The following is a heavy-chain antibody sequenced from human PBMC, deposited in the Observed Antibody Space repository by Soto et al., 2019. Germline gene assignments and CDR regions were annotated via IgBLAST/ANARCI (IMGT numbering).Heavy chain of an antibody. V-gene: IGHV1-69*01. Sequence: QVQLMQSGAEVKKPGSSVKVSCKASGGTFGSYAISWVRQAPGQGLEWMGGIIPIPGTANYAQKFQGRVTIAADESTSTAYMELSSLRSEDTAVYYCARSQGSSTCLEIYYYYYYGMDVWGQGTTVTVSS. J-gene: IGHJ6*02. CDR1: GGTFGSYA. CDR3: ARSQGSSTCLEIYYYYYYGMDV. D-gene: IGHD2-2*01. CDR2: IIPIPGTA.